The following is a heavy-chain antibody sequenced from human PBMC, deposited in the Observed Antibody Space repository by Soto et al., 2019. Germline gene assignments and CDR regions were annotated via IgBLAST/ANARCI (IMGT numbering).Heavy chain of an antibody. CDR1: GYTFTGYY. CDR2: INPNSGGT. CDR3: AREGRYCSGGSCYDE. D-gene: IGHD2-15*01. Sequence: QVQLVQSGAEVKKPGASVKVSCKASGYTFTGYYMHWVRQAPGQGLEWMGWINPNSGGTNYAQKFQGRVTMTRDTSISTAYMELSRLRADDTAVYYCAREGRYCSGGSCYDEWGQGTLVTVSS. J-gene: IGHJ4*02. V-gene: IGHV1-2*02.